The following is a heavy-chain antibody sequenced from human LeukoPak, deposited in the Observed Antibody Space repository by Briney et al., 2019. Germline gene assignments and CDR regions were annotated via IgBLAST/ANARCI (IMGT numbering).Heavy chain of an antibody. J-gene: IGHJ4*02. V-gene: IGHV3-33*01. Sequence: GRPLRLSCAASGFTFSSYGMHWVRQAPGKGLEWVAVIWYDGSNKYYADSVKGRFTISRDNSKNTLYLQMNSLRAEDTAVYYCARDCGGGSCYSDYWGQGTLVTVSS. CDR2: IWYDGSNK. CDR1: GFTFSSYG. D-gene: IGHD2-15*01. CDR3: ARDCGGGSCYSDY.